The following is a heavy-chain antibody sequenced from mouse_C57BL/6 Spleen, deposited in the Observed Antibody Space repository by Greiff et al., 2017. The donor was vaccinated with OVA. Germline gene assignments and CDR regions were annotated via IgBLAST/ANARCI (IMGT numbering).Heavy chain of an antibody. D-gene: IGHD2-4*01. Sequence: QVQLQQPGTELVKPGASVKLSCKASGYTFTSYWMHWVKQRPGQGLEWIGNIKPSNGGNNYNEKFKSKATLTVDKSSSTADMQLSSLTSEDSAVYYCARSRDDYDDYAMDYWGQGTSVTVSS. J-gene: IGHJ4*01. V-gene: IGHV1-53*01. CDR2: IKPSNGGN. CDR3: ARSRDDYDDYAMDY. CDR1: GYTFTSYW.